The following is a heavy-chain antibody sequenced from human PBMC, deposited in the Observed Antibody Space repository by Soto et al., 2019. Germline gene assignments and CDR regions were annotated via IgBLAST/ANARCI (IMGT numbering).Heavy chain of an antibody. Sequence: SETLSLTCTVSGGSISSGGYYWSWIRQHPGKGLEWIGYIYYSGSTYYNPSLKSRVTISVDTSKNQFSLKLSSVTAADTAVYYCARVGYYYDSSGHHDAFDIWGQGTTVTVSS. CDR3: ARVGYYYDSSGHHDAFDI. CDR2: IYYSGST. D-gene: IGHD3-22*01. V-gene: IGHV4-31*03. CDR1: GGSISSGGYY. J-gene: IGHJ3*02.